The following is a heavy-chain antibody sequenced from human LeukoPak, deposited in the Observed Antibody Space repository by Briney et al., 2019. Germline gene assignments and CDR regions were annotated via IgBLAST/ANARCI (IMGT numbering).Heavy chain of an antibody. V-gene: IGHV3-30*02. Sequence: PGGSLRLSCAASGFTFSSYGMHWVRQAPGKGLEWVAFIRYDGSNKYYADSVKGRFTISRDNSKNTLYLQMNSLRAEDTAVYYCARHRPLAYCGGDCYSFDYWGQGTLVTVSS. D-gene: IGHD2-21*01. CDR1: GFTFSSYG. CDR3: ARHRPLAYCGGDCYSFDY. CDR2: IRYDGSNK. J-gene: IGHJ4*02.